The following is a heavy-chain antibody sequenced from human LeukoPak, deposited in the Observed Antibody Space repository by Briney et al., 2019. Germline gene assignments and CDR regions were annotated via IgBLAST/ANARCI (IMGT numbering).Heavy chain of an antibody. Sequence: PGGSLRLSCVASGFTFSHYSMNWVRQAPGKGLEWVSSIRFTGSYIYYADSVKGRFTISRDDAKNLLSLQMNSLRAEDTAVYYCAKEFRWSVVESDYWGQGTLVTVSS. V-gene: IGHV3-21*04. J-gene: IGHJ4*02. CDR3: AKEFRWSVVESDY. CDR1: GFTFSHYS. D-gene: IGHD2-21*01. CDR2: IRFTGSYI.